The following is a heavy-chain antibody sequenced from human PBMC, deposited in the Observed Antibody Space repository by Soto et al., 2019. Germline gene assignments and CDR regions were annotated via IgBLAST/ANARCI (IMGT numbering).Heavy chain of an antibody. CDR1: GDSISSYY. CDR2: IYYTGST. V-gene: IGHV4-59*01. D-gene: IGHD3-3*01. J-gene: IGHJ3*02. CDR3: AIYHDFWRAPLDAFDI. Sequence: SENLYLTCTVSGDSISSYYWSWIRQPPGKGLEWIGYIYYTGSTKYNPSLKNRVTLSVDTSKNHFSLKLTSVTAADTAVYYCAIYHDFWRAPLDAFDIWGHGTMVTVSS.